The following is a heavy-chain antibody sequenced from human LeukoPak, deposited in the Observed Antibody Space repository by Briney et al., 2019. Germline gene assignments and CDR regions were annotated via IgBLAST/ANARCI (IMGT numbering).Heavy chain of an antibody. D-gene: IGHD3-16*02. CDR2: IYYSGST. CDR3: ARRTFGGVIAY. V-gene: IGHV4-59*12. Sequence: PSETLSLTCTVSGGSISSYYWSWIRQPPGKGLEWIGYIYYSGSTNYNPPLKSRVTISVDTSKNQFSLRLSSVTAADTAVYYCARRTFGGVIAYWGQGTLVTVSS. CDR1: GGSISSYY. J-gene: IGHJ4*02.